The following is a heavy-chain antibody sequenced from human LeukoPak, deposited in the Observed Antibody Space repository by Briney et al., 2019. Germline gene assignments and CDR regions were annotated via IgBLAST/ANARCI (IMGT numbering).Heavy chain of an antibody. Sequence: GESLKISCKGSGYSFTSYWIGWVRQMPGKGLEWMGIIYPGDSDTRYSPSFQGQVTISADKSISTAYLQWSSLKASDTAMYYCARQGAIAAAGTDYYCGMDVWGQGTTVTVSS. CDR1: GYSFTSYW. V-gene: IGHV5-51*01. CDR2: IYPGDSDT. J-gene: IGHJ6*02. D-gene: IGHD6-13*01. CDR3: ARQGAIAAAGTDYYCGMDV.